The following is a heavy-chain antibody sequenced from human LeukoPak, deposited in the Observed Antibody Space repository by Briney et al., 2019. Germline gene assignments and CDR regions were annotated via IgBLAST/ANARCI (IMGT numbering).Heavy chain of an antibody. CDR3: ARGGSSLDYYYYGMDV. D-gene: IGHD2-2*01. Sequence: ASVKVSCKASGYTFTSYAMHWVRRAPGQRLEWMGWINAGNGNTKYSQKFQGRVTITRDTSASTAYMELSSLRSEDTAVYYCARGGSSLDYYYYGMDVWGQGTTVTVSS. J-gene: IGHJ6*02. CDR2: INAGNGNT. CDR1: GYTFTSYA. V-gene: IGHV1-3*01.